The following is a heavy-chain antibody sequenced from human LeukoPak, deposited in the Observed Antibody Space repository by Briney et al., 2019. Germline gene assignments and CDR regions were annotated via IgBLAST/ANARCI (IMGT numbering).Heavy chain of an antibody. V-gene: IGHV4-59*01. CDR2: IYYSGGT. J-gene: IGHJ4*02. CDR1: GGSISSYY. Sequence: SETLSLTCTVSGGSISSYYWSWIRQPPGKGLEWIGYIYYSGGTNYNPSLKSRVAISVDTSKNQFSLKLSSVTAADTAVYYCARVVYSSSWYEDYWGQGTLVTVSS. CDR3: ARVVYSSSWYEDY. D-gene: IGHD6-13*01.